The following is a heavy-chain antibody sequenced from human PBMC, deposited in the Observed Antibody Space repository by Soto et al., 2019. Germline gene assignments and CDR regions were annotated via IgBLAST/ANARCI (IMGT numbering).Heavy chain of an antibody. D-gene: IGHD3-22*01. V-gene: IGHV1-69*13. CDR2: IIPIFGTA. CDR1: GGTFSSYA. Sequence: SVKVSCKASGGTFSSYAMSWVRRARGQGLEWMGGIIPIFGTANDAQKFQGRVTITADESTSTAYMELSSLRSEDTAVYYCARAGSRITMIVVVTDAFDIWGQGTMVTVSS. J-gene: IGHJ3*02. CDR3: ARAGSRITMIVVVTDAFDI.